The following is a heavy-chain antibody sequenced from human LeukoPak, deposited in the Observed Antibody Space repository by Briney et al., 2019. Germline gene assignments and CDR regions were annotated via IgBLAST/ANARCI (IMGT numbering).Heavy chain of an antibody. Sequence: PGGSLRLSCAASGFTFSSYSMNWVRQAPGKGLEWVSSISSSSSYICYADSVKGRFTISRDNAKNSLYLQMNSLRAEDTAVYYCARYGGIAAAGTDYWGQGTLVTVSS. CDR3: ARYGGIAAAGTDY. CDR1: GFTFSSYS. J-gene: IGHJ4*02. V-gene: IGHV3-21*01. CDR2: ISSSSSYI. D-gene: IGHD6-13*01.